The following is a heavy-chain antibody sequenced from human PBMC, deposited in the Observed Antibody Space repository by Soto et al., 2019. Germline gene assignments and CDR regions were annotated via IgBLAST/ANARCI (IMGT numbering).Heavy chain of an antibody. V-gene: IGHV5-51*01. CDR2: IYPGDSGT. CDR1: GYSFTNYW. D-gene: IGHD2-8*01. J-gene: IGHJ4*02. CDR3: ARTQDIVLTLYTD. Sequence: XESLKISRKDSGYSFTNYWLVWVRQMPGKGLEWMGIIYPGDSGTRYSPSFQGQVTISADKSISTAYLQWSSLKASDTAMYYCARTQDIVLTLYTDWGQGTLVTVSS.